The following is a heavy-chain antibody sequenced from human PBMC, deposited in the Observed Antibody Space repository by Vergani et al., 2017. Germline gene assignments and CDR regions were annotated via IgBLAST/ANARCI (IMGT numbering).Heavy chain of an antibody. CDR2: ISSNGGST. J-gene: IGHJ4*02. CDR3: ARSLIPTVTTFDY. V-gene: IGHV3-64*01. Sequence: EVQLVESGGGLVKPGGSLRLSCAASGFTFSNYGMHWVRQAPGKGLEYVSAISSNGGSTYYANSVKGRFTISRDNSKNTVYLQMGSLRAEDMGVYYCARSLIPTVTTFDYWGQGTLVTVSS. CDR1: GFTFSNYG. D-gene: IGHD4-17*01.